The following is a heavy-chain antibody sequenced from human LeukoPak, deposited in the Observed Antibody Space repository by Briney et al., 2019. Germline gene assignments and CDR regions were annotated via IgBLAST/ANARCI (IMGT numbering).Heavy chain of an antibody. V-gene: IGHV3-21*01. Sequence: GGSLRLSCAASGFTFSSYSMNWVRQAPGKGLEWVSSISSSSSYIYYADSVKGRFTISRDNAKNSLYLQMNSLRAEDTAVYYCARDLIAVAVYAAFDIWGQGTMVTVSS. D-gene: IGHD6-19*01. CDR1: GFTFSSYS. CDR2: ISSSSSYI. CDR3: ARDLIAVAVYAAFDI. J-gene: IGHJ3*02.